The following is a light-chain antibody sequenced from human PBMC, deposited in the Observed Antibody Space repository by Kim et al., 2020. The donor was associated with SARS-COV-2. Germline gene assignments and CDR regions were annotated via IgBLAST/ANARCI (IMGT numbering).Light chain of an antibody. CDR3: AAWDDSLNGVI. CDR1: RSNIGSNA. V-gene: IGLV1-44*01. CDR2: SND. J-gene: IGLJ2*01. Sequence: GQRFTISCSGSRSNIGSNAVNWYQQLPGTAPKLLSYSNDHRPSGVPDRFSGSKSGTSASLAISGLQSEDEADYYCAAWDDSLNGVIFGGGTQLTVL.